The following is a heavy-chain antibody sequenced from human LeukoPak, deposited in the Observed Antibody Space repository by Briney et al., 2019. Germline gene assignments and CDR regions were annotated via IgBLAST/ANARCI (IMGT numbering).Heavy chain of an antibody. CDR1: GYTFTSYA. Sequence: ASVKVSCKASGYTFTSYAMNWVRQAPGQGLEWMGWINTNTGNPTYAQGFTGRFVFSLDTSVSTTYLQISSLKAEDTAVYYCARGYCGGDCHLYYYYYYMDVWGKGTTVTVSS. D-gene: IGHD2-21*02. CDR2: INTNTGNP. V-gene: IGHV7-4-1*02. CDR3: ARGYCGGDCHLYYYYYYMDV. J-gene: IGHJ6*03.